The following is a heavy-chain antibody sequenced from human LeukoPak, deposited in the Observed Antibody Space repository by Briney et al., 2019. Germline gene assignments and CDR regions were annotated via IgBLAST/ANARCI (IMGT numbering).Heavy chain of an antibody. Sequence: GASVKVSCKASEYTFTDYYLHWVRQAPGQGFEWMGWINPVSGGTNYVQKFQGRVTMTRDTSISTAYMELSRLGSDDTAVYYCARANFLSCSSTSCLFDYWGQGTQVTVSS. D-gene: IGHD2-2*01. CDR2: INPVSGGT. CDR1: EYTFTDYY. CDR3: ARANFLSCSSTSCLFDY. V-gene: IGHV1-2*02. J-gene: IGHJ4*02.